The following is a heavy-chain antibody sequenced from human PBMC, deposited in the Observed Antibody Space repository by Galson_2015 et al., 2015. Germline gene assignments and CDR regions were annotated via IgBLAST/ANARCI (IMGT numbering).Heavy chain of an antibody. J-gene: IGHJ4*02. D-gene: IGHD5-12*01. CDR3: ARDPVYTGYDSHDY. CDR1: GFTFNIFT. CDR2: ISSTSSHI. V-gene: IGHV3-21*06. Sequence: SLRLSCAASGFTFNIFTMNWVRQAPGKGLEWVSSISSTSSHIYYADSVKGRFPISRDNAKNSLFLQMNSLRAEDTAVYYCARDPVYTGYDSHDYWGQGTLVAVSS.